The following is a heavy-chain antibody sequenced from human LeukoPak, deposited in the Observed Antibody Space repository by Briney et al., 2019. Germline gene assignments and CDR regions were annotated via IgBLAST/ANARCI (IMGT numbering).Heavy chain of an antibody. CDR2: INHSGST. J-gene: IGHJ3*02. Sequence: SETLSLTCAVYGGSFSGYYWSWIRQPPGKGLEWIGEINHSGSTNYNPSLKSRVTISVDTSKNQFSLKLSSVTAADTAVYYCAREVDDYVWGSYRYIYAFDIWGRGTMVTVSS. D-gene: IGHD3-16*02. CDR1: GGSFSGYY. V-gene: IGHV4-34*01. CDR3: AREVDDYVWGSYRYIYAFDI.